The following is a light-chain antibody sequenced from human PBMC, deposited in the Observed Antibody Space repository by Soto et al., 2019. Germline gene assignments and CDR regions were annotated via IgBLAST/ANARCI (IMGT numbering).Light chain of an antibody. J-gene: IGKJ5*01. Sequence: EIVLTQSPGTLSLSPGERATLSCRASQSVTSSYLAWYQQKPGQAPRLLIYDASNRATGIPARFSGSGSGTDFTLTFSSLEPEDFAVYYCQQYSNWPITFGQGTRLEIK. V-gene: IGKV3D-20*02. CDR1: QSVTSSY. CDR3: QQYSNWPIT. CDR2: DAS.